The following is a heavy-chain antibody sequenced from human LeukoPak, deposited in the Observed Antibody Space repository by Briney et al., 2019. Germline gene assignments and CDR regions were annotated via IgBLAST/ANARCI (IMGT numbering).Heavy chain of an antibody. J-gene: IGHJ4*02. CDR3: ARELSPGIHTY. V-gene: IGHV4-61*01. D-gene: IGHD6-13*01. CDR2: IYYSGST. Sequence: PSETLSLTCTVSGGSISSSSYYWGWIRQPPGKGLEWIGYIYYSGSTNYNPSLKSRVTISVDTSKNQFSLKLSSVTAADTAVYYCARELSPGIHTYWGQGTLVTVSS. CDR1: GGSISSSSYY.